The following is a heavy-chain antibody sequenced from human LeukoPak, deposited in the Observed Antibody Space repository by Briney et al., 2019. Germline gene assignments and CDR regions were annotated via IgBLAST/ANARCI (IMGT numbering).Heavy chain of an antibody. CDR1: GDSVSSNS. CDR2: TYFRSKWYY. D-gene: IGHD6-19*01. CDR3: ARYHRVAGKLDY. J-gene: IGHJ4*02. Sequence: SQTLSLTCAISGDSVSSNSWNWIRQSPSRGLEWLGRTYFRSKWYYDYAVSVKSRITINPDTSKNQFSLQLNSVTPEDTAVYYCARYHRVAGKLDYWGQGTLVTVSS. V-gene: IGHV6-1*01.